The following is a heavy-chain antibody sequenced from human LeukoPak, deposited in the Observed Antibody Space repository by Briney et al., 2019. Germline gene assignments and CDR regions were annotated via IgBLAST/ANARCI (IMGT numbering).Heavy chain of an antibody. D-gene: IGHD1-26*01. J-gene: IGHJ4*02. Sequence: PGGSLRLSCAASGFTFSSYWMSWVRQAPGKGLEWVSAISSSGDTYYAGSVKGRFTISRDNSKNTLYLQMNSLRAEDTAVYYCAKDAVGATAYYFDYWGQGTLVTVSS. CDR2: ISSSGDT. CDR3: AKDAVGATAYYFDY. CDR1: GFTFSSYW. V-gene: IGHV3-23*01.